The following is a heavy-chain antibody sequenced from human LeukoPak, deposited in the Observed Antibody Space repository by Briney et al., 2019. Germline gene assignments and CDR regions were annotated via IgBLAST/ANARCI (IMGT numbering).Heavy chain of an antibody. J-gene: IGHJ4*02. V-gene: IGHV3-7*01. CDR2: IKQDGSEK. CDR1: GFTFSSYW. D-gene: IGHD4-17*01. Sequence: GGSLRLSCAASGFTFSSYWMSWVCQAPGKGLEWVANIKQDGSEKYYVDSVKGRFTISRDNAKNSLYLQMNSLRAEDTAVYYCARDYGDYEGYFDYWGQGTLVTVSS. CDR3: ARDYGDYEGYFDY.